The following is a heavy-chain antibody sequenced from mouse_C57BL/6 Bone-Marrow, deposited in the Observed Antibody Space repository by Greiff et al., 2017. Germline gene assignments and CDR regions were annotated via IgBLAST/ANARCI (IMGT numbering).Heavy chain of an antibody. CDR3: SSLDGNYFDF. J-gene: IGHJ2*01. D-gene: IGHD2-1*01. V-gene: IGHV14-4*01. CDR1: GFNIKDDY. Sequence: VQLQQSGAELVRPGASVKLSCTASGFNIKDDYIHWVKQRPEQGLEWIGGIDPEIGDTEYASKFQGKATITSDTYSKTAYLQLSSLTSEDTAVYYCSSLDGNYFDFWGQGTPLTVAS. CDR2: IDPEIGDT.